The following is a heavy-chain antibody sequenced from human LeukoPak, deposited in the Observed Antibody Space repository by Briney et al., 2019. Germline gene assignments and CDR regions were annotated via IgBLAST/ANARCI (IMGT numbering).Heavy chain of an antibody. CDR1: GFTFSSYA. CDR3: ARGALTTENYFDY. J-gene: IGHJ4*02. CDR2: ISYDGSNK. V-gene: IGHV3-30*04. D-gene: IGHD4-11*01. Sequence: PGRSLRLSCAASGFTFSSYAMHWVRQAPGKGLEWVAVISYDGSNKYYAGSVRGRFTISRDNSKNTLYLQMNSLRAEDTAVYYCARGALTTENYFDYWGQRTLVTVSS.